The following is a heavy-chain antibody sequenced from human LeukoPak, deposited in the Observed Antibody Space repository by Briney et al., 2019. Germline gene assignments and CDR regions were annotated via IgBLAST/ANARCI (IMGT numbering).Heavy chain of an antibody. D-gene: IGHD3-22*01. CDR2: IYYSGST. CDR1: GGSISSYY. J-gene: IGHJ3*02. CDR3: ARGRNYYDSSGYPADAFDI. V-gene: IGHV4-59*12. Sequence: SETLSLTCTVSGGSISSYYWSWIRQPPGKGLEWIGYIYYSGSTNYNPSLKSRVTISVDTSKNQFSLKLSSVTAADTAVYYCARGRNYYDSSGYPADAFDIWGQGTMVTVSS.